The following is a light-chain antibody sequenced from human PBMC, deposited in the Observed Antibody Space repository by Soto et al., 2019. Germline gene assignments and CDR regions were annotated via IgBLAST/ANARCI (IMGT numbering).Light chain of an antibody. Sequence: EIVLTQSPATLSLSPGERATLSCTASQSISSYLAWYQQKPGQAPRLLIYDASNRATGIPARFSGSGSGTDFTLTISSLEPEDFAVYYCQQRYNWPPTFGQGTKVDTK. J-gene: IGKJ1*01. CDR2: DAS. V-gene: IGKV3-11*01. CDR3: QQRYNWPPT. CDR1: QSISSY.